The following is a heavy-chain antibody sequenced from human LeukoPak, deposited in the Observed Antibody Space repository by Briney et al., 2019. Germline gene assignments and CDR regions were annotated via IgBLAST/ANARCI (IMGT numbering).Heavy chain of an antibody. V-gene: IGHV4-31*03. CDR1: GGSISSGGYY. CDR2: IYYSGST. D-gene: IGHD3-22*01. J-gene: IGHJ4*02. CDR3: AREERDYYDSSGYYEY. Sequence: PSETLSLTCTVSGGSISSGGYYWSWIRQHPGKGLEWIGYIYYSGSTYYNPSLKSRVTISVDTSKNQFSLKLSSVTAADTAVYYCAREERDYYDSSGYYEYWGQGTLVTVSS.